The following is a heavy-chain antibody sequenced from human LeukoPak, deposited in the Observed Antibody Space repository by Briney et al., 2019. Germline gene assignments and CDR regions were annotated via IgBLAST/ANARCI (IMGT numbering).Heavy chain of an antibody. D-gene: IGHD6-13*01. CDR3: ARDEGPATSIAAAGMGFDP. V-gene: IGHV1-46*01. CDR2: INPSGGST. J-gene: IGHJ5*02. Sequence: ASVKVSCKASGYTFTSYAMNWVRQAPGQGLEWMGIINPSGGSTSYAQKFQGRVTMTRDMSTSTVYMELSSLRSEDTAVYYCARDEGPATSIAAAGMGFDPWGQGTLVTVSS. CDR1: GYTFTSYA.